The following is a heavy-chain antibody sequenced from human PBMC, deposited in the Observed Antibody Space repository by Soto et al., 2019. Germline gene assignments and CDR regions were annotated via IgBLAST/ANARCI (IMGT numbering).Heavy chain of an antibody. CDR2: IYYSGST. CDR1: GGSISSYY. J-gene: IGHJ4*02. V-gene: IGHV4-59*01. CDR3: ARVGDGYNPNPYFDY. Sequence: QVQLQESGPGLVKPSETLSLTCTVSGGSISSYYWSWIRQPPGKGLEWIGYIYYSGSTNYNPSLKSRVTISVDTSKNQFSLKLSSVTAADTAVYYCARVGDGYNPNPYFDYWGQGTLVTVSS. D-gene: IGHD5-12*01.